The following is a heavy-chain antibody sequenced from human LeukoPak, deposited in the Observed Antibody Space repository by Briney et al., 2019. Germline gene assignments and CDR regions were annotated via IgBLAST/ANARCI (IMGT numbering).Heavy chain of an antibody. J-gene: IGHJ5*02. V-gene: IGHV4-61*01. CDR2: IYYSRST. CDR3: ASLVTGYHGNWFDP. CDR1: GGSVSSGSYY. D-gene: IGHD3-9*01. Sequence: SETLSLTCTVSGGSVSSGSYYWSWIRQPPGKGLEWIGYIYYSRSTNYNPSLKRRVTISVDTSNNQVSLTLSSVTAADLAVYYCASLVTGYHGNWFDPWGQGTLVTVSS.